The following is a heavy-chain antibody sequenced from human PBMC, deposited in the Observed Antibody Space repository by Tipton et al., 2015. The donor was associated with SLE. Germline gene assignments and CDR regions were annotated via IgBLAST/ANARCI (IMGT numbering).Heavy chain of an antibody. V-gene: IGHV4-59*08. CDR1: GGSISSYY. D-gene: IGHD6-13*01. CDR3: ARWSGIAGGYFDY. J-gene: IGHJ4*02. CDR2: IYYSGST. Sequence: TLSLTCTVSGGSISSYYWSWIRQPPGKGLEWIGYIYYSGSTNYNPSLKSRVTISVDTSKNQFSLKLSSVTAADTAVYYCARWSGIAGGYFDYWGQGNLVTVSS.